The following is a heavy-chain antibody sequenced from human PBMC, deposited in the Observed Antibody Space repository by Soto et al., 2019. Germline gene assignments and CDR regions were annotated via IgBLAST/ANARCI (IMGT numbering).Heavy chain of an antibody. Sequence: SVKVSCKASGGTFSSYAISWVRQAPGQGLEWMGGIIPIFGTANYAQKFQGRVTVTADKSTSTAYMELSSLRSEDTAVYYCASSADIVVVPAADPNWFDPWGQGTLVTVSS. CDR1: GGTFSSYA. V-gene: IGHV1-69*06. J-gene: IGHJ5*02. CDR2: IIPIFGTA. D-gene: IGHD2-2*01. CDR3: ASSADIVVVPAADPNWFDP.